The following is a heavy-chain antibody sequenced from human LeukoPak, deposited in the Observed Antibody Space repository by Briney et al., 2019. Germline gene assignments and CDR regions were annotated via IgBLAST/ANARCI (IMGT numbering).Heavy chain of an antibody. D-gene: IGHD1-26*01. V-gene: IGHV4-30-2*01. J-gene: IGHJ3*02. Sequence: SETLSLTCTVSGGSISSGGYYWSWIRQPPGKGLEWIGYIYHSGSTYYNPSLKSRVTISVDRSKNQFSLKLSSVTAADTAVYYCARVVVGATYAFDIWGQGTMVTVSS. CDR3: ARVVVGATYAFDI. CDR1: GGSISSGGYY. CDR2: IYHSGST.